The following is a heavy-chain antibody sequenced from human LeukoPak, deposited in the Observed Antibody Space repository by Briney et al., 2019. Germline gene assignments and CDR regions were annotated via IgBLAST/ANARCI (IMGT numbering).Heavy chain of an antibody. Sequence: PGGSLRLSCAASGFTFSSYAMSWVRQAPGKGLEWVSAISGSGGSIYYADSVKGRLTISRDNAKNSLYLQMNSLRAEDTAVYYCARDKGLDFWSGWPDAFDIWGQGTMVTVSS. CDR2: ISGSGGSI. CDR3: ARDKGLDFWSGWPDAFDI. V-gene: IGHV3-23*01. J-gene: IGHJ3*02. D-gene: IGHD3-3*01. CDR1: GFTFSSYA.